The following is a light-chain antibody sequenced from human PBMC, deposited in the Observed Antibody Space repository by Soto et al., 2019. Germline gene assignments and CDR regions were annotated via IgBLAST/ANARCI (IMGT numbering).Light chain of an antibody. V-gene: IGLV2-11*01. J-gene: IGLJ1*01. Sequence: QAARTQPRSLSGSPGQSVTISCTGSSSDVGAYNFASWYQQHPGAAPKLLIHDVNKRPPGVPDRFSASKSGNTASLTISGLQAEDEADYYCCSYAGEYKYVFGTGTKVTVL. CDR3: CSYAGEYKYV. CDR1: SSDVGAYNF. CDR2: DVN.